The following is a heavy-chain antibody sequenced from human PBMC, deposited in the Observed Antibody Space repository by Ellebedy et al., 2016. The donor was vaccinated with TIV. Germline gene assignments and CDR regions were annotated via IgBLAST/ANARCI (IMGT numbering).Heavy chain of an antibody. Sequence: SETLSLXXTVSGGSISSGSYYWGWIRQPPGKGLEWIGEINHSGSSNYNLSLKSRVTISVDTSKNQFSLRLTSLTAADTAVYYCAKSLHYSSSSFFDFWGQGTRVTVSS. J-gene: IGHJ4*02. V-gene: IGHV4-39*07. D-gene: IGHD6-6*01. CDR3: AKSLHYSSSSFFDF. CDR1: GGSISSGSYY. CDR2: INHSGSS.